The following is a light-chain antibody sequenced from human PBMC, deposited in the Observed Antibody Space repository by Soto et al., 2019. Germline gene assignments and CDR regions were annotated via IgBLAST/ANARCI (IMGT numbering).Light chain of an antibody. CDR2: EGS. Sequence: QSVLTQPASVSGSPGQSITISCTGTNSDVGSYNLVSWYQQHPGKAPKLMIYEGSKRPSGVSNRFSGSKSGNTASLTISGLQAEDEADYYCRSYAGSSTYVFGTGTKVTVL. J-gene: IGLJ1*01. CDR1: NSDVGSYNL. CDR3: RSYAGSSTYV. V-gene: IGLV2-23*01.